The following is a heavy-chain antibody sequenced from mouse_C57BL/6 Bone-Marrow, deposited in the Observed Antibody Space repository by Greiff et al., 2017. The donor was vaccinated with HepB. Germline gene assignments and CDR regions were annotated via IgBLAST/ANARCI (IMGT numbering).Heavy chain of an antibody. J-gene: IGHJ3*01. V-gene: IGHV1-62-2*01. CDR2: FYPGSGSI. Sequence: QVHVKQSGAELVKPGASAKLSCKASGYTFTEYTIHWVKQRSGQGLEWIGWFYPGSGSIKYNEKFKDKATLTADKSSSTVYMELSRLTSEDSAVYFCARHEGDYSNPSFAYWGQGTLVTVSA. CDR3: ARHEGDYSNPSFAY. D-gene: IGHD2-5*01. CDR1: GYTFTEYT.